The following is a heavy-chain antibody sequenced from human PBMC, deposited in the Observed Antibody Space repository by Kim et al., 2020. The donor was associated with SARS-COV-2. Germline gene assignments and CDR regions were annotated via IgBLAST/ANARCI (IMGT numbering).Heavy chain of an antibody. J-gene: IGHJ4*02. CDR1: GFTFISYA. CDR2: ISGSGGST. D-gene: IGHD1-26*01. V-gene: IGHV3-23*01. CDR3: ARLPVGATTRAPWSGPDGY. Sequence: GGSLRLSCAASGFTFISYAMTWVRQAPGKGLEWVSAISGSGGSTFYADSVRGRFTISRDNSKNTLYLQVNSLTTEDTAVYYCARLPVGATTRAPWSGPDGYWGQGTLVTVSS.